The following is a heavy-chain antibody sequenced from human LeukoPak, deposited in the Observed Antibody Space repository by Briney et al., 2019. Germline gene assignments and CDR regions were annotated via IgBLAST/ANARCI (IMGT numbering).Heavy chain of an antibody. J-gene: IGHJ4*02. Sequence: PSETLSLTCTVSGDFISRYYWSWIWQSPGKGLEWIGYVYDRGGTNYNPSLKSRAIISADTSKNQFSLKVTSVTAADTAVYYCARASDSGDWHLGYWGQGTLVTVSS. D-gene: IGHD2-21*02. CDR3: ARASDSGDWHLGY. CDR2: VYDRGGT. V-gene: IGHV4-59*01. CDR1: GDFISRYY.